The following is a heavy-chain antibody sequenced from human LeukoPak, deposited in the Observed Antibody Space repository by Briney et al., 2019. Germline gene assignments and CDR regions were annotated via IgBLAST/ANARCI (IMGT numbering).Heavy chain of an antibody. CDR2: ISSNGGST. V-gene: IGHV3-64*01. D-gene: IGHD6-19*01. J-gene: IGHJ4*02. CDR1: GFTFSSYA. CDR3: ARGAAVALLFDY. Sequence: GGSLRLSCAASGFTFSSYAMHWIRQAPGKGLEYVSAISSNGGSTYYANSVKGRFTISRDNSKNTLYLQMGSLRAEDMAVYYCARGAAVALLFDYWGQGTLVTVSS.